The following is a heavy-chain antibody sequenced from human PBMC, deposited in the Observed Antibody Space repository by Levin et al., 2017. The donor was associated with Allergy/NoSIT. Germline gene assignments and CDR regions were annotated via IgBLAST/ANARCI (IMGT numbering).Heavy chain of an antibody. V-gene: IGHV4-59*01. Sequence: SQTLSLTCTVSGGSISSSYWSWIRQPPGKGLEWIGYIYYSGSTNYNPSLKSRVTISVDTSKNQFSLKLSSVTAADTAVYYCARAGHYYDYYMDVWGKGTTVTVSS. CDR3: ARAGHYYDYYMDV. CDR2: IYYSGST. D-gene: IGHD1-14*01. J-gene: IGHJ6*03. CDR1: GGSISSSY.